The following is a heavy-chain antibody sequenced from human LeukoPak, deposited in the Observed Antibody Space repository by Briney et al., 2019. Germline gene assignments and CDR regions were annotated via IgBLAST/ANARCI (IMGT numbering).Heavy chain of an antibody. CDR2: INHSGST. CDR1: GGSFSGYY. Sequence: SETLSLTCAVYGGSFSGYYWSWVRQPPGKGLEWIGEINHSGSTNYNPSLKSRVTISVDTSKNQFSLKLSSVTAADTAVYYCARGERPYKDDAFDIWGQGTMVTVSS. CDR3: ARGERPYKDDAFDI. D-gene: IGHD1-1*01. J-gene: IGHJ3*02. V-gene: IGHV4-34*01.